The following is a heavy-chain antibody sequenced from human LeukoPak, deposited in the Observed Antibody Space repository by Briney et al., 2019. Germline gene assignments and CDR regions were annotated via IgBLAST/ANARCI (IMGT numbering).Heavy chain of an antibody. D-gene: IGHD4-17*01. J-gene: IGHJ3*02. CDR2: IKQDGSEK. Sequence: AGGSLRLSCAASGFTFSSYWMSWVRQAPGKGLEWVASIKQDGSEKYYVDSVKGRFTISRDNAKNSLYLQMNSLGAEDTAVYYCARNGDGDAFDIWGQGTMVTVSS. CDR3: ARNGDGDAFDI. CDR1: GFTFSSYW. V-gene: IGHV3-7*01.